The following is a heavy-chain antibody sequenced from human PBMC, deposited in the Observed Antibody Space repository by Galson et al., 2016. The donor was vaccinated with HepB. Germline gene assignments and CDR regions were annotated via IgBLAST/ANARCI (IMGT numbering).Heavy chain of an antibody. CDR1: GFTFSDSP. J-gene: IGHJ5*02. V-gene: IGHV3-73*01. Sequence: SLRLSCAASGFTFSDSPMHWVRQASGKGLEWVGRIRNKANSYATAYAASVKGRFTISRDDSKNTAYLQMNSLKTEDTAIYYCTTRFFTAATGAGGFDPWGQGTLVTVSS. CDR3: TTRFFTAATGAGGFDP. D-gene: IGHD6-13*01. CDR2: IRNKANSYAT.